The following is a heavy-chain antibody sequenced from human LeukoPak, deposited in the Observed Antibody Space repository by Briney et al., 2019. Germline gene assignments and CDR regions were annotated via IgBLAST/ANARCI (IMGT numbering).Heavy chain of an antibody. J-gene: IGHJ3*02. Sequence: PWRSLRLSCAASGFTFSSYGMHWVRQAPGKGLEWVAVISYDGSNKYYADSVKGRFTISRDNSKNTLYLQMNSLRAEDTAVYYCARAAGVVWGAFDIWGQGTMVTVSS. V-gene: IGHV3-30*03. CDR3: ARAAGVVWGAFDI. CDR2: ISYDGSNK. D-gene: IGHD2-21*01. CDR1: GFTFSSYG.